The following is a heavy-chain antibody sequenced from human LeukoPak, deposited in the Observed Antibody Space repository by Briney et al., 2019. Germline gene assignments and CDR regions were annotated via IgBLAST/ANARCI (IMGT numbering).Heavy chain of an antibody. Sequence: ASVKVSCKASGYTFTNYDINWVRQATGQRLEWMGWINPNSGGTNYAQKFQGRVTMTRDTSISTAYMELSRLRSDDTAVYYCARGGIVVVTSDAFDIWGQGTMVTVSS. CDR3: ARGGIVVVTSDAFDI. J-gene: IGHJ3*02. CDR2: INPNSGGT. V-gene: IGHV1-2*02. D-gene: IGHD3-22*01. CDR1: GYTFTNYD.